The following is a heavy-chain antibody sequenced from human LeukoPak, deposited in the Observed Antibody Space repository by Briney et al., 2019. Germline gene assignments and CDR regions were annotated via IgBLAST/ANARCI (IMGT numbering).Heavy chain of an antibody. V-gene: IGHV4-59*01. CDR3: ARARNGWGYWYFDL. CDR1: GGSISSYY. CDR2: IYYSGST. Sequence: NASETLSLTCTVSGGSISSYYWSWIRQPPGKGLEWIGYIYYSGSTNYNPSLKSRVTISVDTSKNQFSLKLSSVTAADTAVYYCARARNGWGYWYFDLWGRGTLVTVSS. D-gene: IGHD6-19*01. J-gene: IGHJ2*01.